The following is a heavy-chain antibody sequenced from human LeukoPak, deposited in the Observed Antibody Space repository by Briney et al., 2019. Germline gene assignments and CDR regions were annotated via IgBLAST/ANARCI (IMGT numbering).Heavy chain of an antibody. V-gene: IGHV1-69*05. D-gene: IGHD1-26*01. Sequence: SVKVSCKASGGTFSSYAISRVRQAPGQGLEWMGRIIPIFGTANYAQKFQGRVTITTDESTSTAYMELSSLRSEDTAVYYCAREVGDKAFDYWGQGTLVTVSS. CDR2: IIPIFGTA. CDR1: GGTFSSYA. J-gene: IGHJ4*02. CDR3: AREVGDKAFDY.